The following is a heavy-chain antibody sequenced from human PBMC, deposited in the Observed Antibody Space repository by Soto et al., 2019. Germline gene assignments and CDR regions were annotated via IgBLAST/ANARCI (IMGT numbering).Heavy chain of an antibody. V-gene: IGHV3-7*01. J-gene: IGHJ4*02. Sequence: PGGSLRLSCAVSGFTFSGFWMTWVRQSPGKGLEWVANINHDGDTKYYVDSVKGRFTISRDNAKSSLYLQMNSLRTEDTAVYYCARGGYDFGYEDYWGQGTQVTVSS. D-gene: IGHD5-12*01. CDR3: ARGGYDFGYEDY. CDR1: GFTFSGFW. CDR2: INHDGDTK.